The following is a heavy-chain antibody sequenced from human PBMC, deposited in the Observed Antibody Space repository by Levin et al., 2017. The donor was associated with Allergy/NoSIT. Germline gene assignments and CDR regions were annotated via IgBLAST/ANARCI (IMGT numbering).Heavy chain of an antibody. CDR1: GGTFSSYA. V-gene: IGHV1-69*13. J-gene: IGHJ1*01. Sequence: SVKVSCKASGGTFSSYAISWVRQAPGQGLEWMGGIIPIFGTANYAQKFQGRVTITADESTSTAYMELSSLRSEDTAVYYCAREGEQQPVAGKPFQHWGQGTLVTVSS. CDR2: IIPIFGTA. CDR3: AREGEQQPVAGKPFQH. D-gene: IGHD6-13*01.